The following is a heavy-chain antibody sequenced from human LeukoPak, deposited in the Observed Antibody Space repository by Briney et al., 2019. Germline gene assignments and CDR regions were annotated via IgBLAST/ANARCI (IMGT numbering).Heavy chain of an antibody. CDR3: ARGGTAYDYVWGSYRYRGYDAFDI. V-gene: IGHV3-7*01. D-gene: IGHD3-16*02. Sequence: QTGGSLRLSCAASGFTFSSYWMSWVRQAPGKGLDWVANIKQDGSEKYYVDSVKGRFTISRDNAKNSVYLQMNSLRAEDTAVYYCARGGTAYDYVWGSYRYRGYDAFDIWGQGTMVTVSS. CDR1: GFTFSSYW. CDR2: IKQDGSEK. J-gene: IGHJ3*02.